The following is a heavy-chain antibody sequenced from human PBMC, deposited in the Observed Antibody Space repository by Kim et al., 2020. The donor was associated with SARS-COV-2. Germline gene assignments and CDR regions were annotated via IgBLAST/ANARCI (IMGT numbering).Heavy chain of an antibody. J-gene: IGHJ6*02. D-gene: IGHD4-17*01. V-gene: IGHV1-3*01. CDR1: GYTFTSYA. CDR3: ARTRITVTIYYYYYGMDV. Sequence: ASVKVSCKASGYTFTSYAMHWVRQAPGQRLEWMGWINAGNGNTKYSQKFQGRVTITRDTSASTAYMELSSLRSEDTAVYYCARTRITVTIYYYYYGMDVWGQGTTVTVSS. CDR2: INAGNGNT.